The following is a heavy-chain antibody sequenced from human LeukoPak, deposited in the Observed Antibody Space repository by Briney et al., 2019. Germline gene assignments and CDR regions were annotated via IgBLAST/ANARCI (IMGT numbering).Heavy chain of an antibody. V-gene: IGHV3-7*01. J-gene: IGHJ4*02. CDR3: ARANRYYYGSGSYLYYFDY. CDR1: GFTFSSYW. CDR2: INQDGSLK. D-gene: IGHD3-10*01. Sequence: PGGSLRLSCAASGFTFSSYWMTWVRQAPGKGLEWVANINQDGSLKYYVDSVKGRLTISRDNAKNSLYLQMNSLRAEDTAVYYCARANRYYYGSGSYLYYFDYWGQGTLVTVSS.